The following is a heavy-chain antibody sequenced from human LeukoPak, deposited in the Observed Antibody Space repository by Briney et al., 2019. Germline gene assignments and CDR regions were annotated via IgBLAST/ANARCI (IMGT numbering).Heavy chain of an antibody. CDR3: ARLRIFGVVIDFDY. CDR2: IKQDGSEK. V-gene: IGHV3-7*01. J-gene: IGHJ4*02. D-gene: IGHD3-3*02. CDR1: GFTFSSYW. Sequence: GGSLRLSCAASGFTFSSYWMSWVRQAPGKGLEWVANIKQDGSEKYYVGSVKGRFTISRDNAKNSLYLQMNSLRAEDTAVYYCARLRIFGVVIDFDYWGQGTLVTVSS.